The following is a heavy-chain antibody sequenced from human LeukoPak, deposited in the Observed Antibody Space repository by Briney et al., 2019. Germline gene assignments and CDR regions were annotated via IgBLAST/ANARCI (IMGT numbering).Heavy chain of an antibody. Sequence: SVKVSCKASGGTFSSYAISWVRQAPGQGLEWMGRIIPIFGIANYAQKFQGRVTITADKSTSTAYMELSSLRSEDTAVYYCARGSVIVGATTFDYWGQGTLVTVSP. D-gene: IGHD1-26*01. J-gene: IGHJ4*02. V-gene: IGHV1-69*04. CDR1: GGTFSSYA. CDR3: ARGSVIVGATTFDY. CDR2: IIPIFGIA.